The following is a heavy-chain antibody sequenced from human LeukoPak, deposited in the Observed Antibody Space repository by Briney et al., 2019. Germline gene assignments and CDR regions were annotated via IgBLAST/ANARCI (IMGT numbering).Heavy chain of an antibody. J-gene: IGHJ4*02. CDR2: INPNSGGT. CDR3: ARGRTTVTKIFDY. V-gene: IGHV1-2*02. D-gene: IGHD4-17*01. Sequence: ASVTVSCKASGYTFTGYYMHWVRQAPGQGLEWMGWINPNSGGTNYAQKFQGRVTMTRDTSISTAYMELSRLRSDDTAVYYCARGRTTVTKIFDYWGQGTLVTVSS. CDR1: GYTFTGYY.